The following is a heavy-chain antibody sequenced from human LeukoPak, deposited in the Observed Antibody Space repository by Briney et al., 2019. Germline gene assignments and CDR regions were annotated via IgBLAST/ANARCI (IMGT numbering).Heavy chain of an antibody. J-gene: IGHJ4*02. D-gene: IGHD6-6*01. Sequence: GESLQISCKGSGYSFTNYWIGWVRQMPGKGLEWMGIIYPGDSDTRYSSSFQGQVTISADKSISTAYLQWSSLKASDTAMYYCARQKYSSSSAVYYFDYWGQGTLVTVSS. CDR1: GYSFTNYW. CDR2: IYPGDSDT. V-gene: IGHV5-51*01. CDR3: ARQKYSSSSAVYYFDY.